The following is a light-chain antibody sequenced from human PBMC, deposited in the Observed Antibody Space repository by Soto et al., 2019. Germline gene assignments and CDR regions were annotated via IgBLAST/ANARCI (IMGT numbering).Light chain of an antibody. CDR3: LPYGSPPFT. CDR1: QDVNSNY. J-gene: IGKJ3*01. Sequence: EIVLTQSPGTLSLSPGERATLSCRASQDVNSNYFAWFQQKPGQAPRLLIYGASYRASGIPDKFSGRGSGTDFTLPIHRLETEDFAVYFCLPYGSPPFTFGPGTNVDIK. V-gene: IGKV3-20*01. CDR2: GAS.